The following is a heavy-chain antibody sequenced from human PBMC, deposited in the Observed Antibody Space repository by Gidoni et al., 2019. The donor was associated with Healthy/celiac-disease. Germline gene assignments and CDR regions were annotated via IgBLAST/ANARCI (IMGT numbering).Heavy chain of an antibody. CDR1: TFSSYA. CDR3: AKTRPYCGGDCYTFDY. Sequence: TFSSYAISWVRQAPGQGLEWMGGIIPIFGTANYAQKFQGRVTITADESTSTAYMELSSLRSEDTAVYDCAKTRPYCGGDCYTFDYWGQGTLVTVSS. D-gene: IGHD2-21*02. CDR2: IIPIFGTA. V-gene: IGHV1-69*01. J-gene: IGHJ4*02.